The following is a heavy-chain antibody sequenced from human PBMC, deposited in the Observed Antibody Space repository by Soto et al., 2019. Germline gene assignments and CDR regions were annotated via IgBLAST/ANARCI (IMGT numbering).Heavy chain of an antibody. CDR2: ISFDGSNK. D-gene: IGHD5-18*01. CDR1: GFTFSSYG. CDR3: AKDHDSYGLYYYYGMDV. Sequence: GGSLRLSCAASGFTFSSYGMHWVRQAPGKGLEWVAVISFDGSNKYYADSVKGRFTISRDSSKNTLYLQMNSLRAEDTAVYYCAKDHDSYGLYYYYGMDVRGQGTTVTVSS. V-gene: IGHV3-30*18. J-gene: IGHJ6*02.